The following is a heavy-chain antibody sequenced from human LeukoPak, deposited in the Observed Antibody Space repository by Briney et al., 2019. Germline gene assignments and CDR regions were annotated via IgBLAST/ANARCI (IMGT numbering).Heavy chain of an antibody. Sequence: ASVKVSCKASGYTFTGYYIQWVRQAPGQGLEWMGWINPNTGGTNYAQKFQGRVTMTRDTSISTAYMELSRLRSDDTAVYYCARNSGWYGVSWGQGTLVTVSS. CDR1: GYTFTGYY. V-gene: IGHV1-2*02. D-gene: IGHD6-19*01. CDR2: INPNTGGT. J-gene: IGHJ4*02. CDR3: ARNSGWYGVS.